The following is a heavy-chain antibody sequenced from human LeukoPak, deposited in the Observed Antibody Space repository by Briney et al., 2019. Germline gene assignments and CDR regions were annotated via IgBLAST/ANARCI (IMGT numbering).Heavy chain of an antibody. V-gene: IGHV3-20*04. CDR1: GFTFDDYG. Sequence: GGSLRLSCAASGFTFDDYGMSWLRQAPGKGLEWVSGINWNGCSTGYADSVKGRFTISRDNAKNSLYLQMNSLRAEDTALYYCAREPGYSSGWYDSDYWGQGTLVTVSS. J-gene: IGHJ4*02. CDR3: AREPGYSSGWYDSDY. D-gene: IGHD6-19*01. CDR2: INWNGCST.